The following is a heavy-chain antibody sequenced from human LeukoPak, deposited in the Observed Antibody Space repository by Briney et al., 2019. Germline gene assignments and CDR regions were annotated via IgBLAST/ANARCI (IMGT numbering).Heavy chain of an antibody. Sequence: GGSLRLSCAASGFTFSSYSMNWVRQAPGKGLEWVSSISSSSSYIYYADSVKGRFTISRDNAKNSLYLQMNSLRAEDTAVYYCARWGASIPTKNDYWGQGTLVTVSS. CDR1: GFTFSSYS. J-gene: IGHJ4*02. V-gene: IGHV3-21*01. D-gene: IGHD2-2*02. CDR3: ARWGASIPTKNDY. CDR2: ISSSSSYI.